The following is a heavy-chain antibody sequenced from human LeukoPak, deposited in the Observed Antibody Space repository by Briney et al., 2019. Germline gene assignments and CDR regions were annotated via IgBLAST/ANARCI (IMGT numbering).Heavy chain of an antibody. CDR2: INPNSGGT. Sequence: ASVKVSCKASGCTFTGYYLHWVRQAPGQGLEWMGRINPNSGGTNYAQKFRGRVTMTRDTSISTAYMELSRLRSDDTAVYYCARGDGDANFDYWGQGTLVTVSS. J-gene: IGHJ4*02. V-gene: IGHV1-2*06. CDR1: GCTFTGYY. CDR3: ARGDGDANFDY. D-gene: IGHD4-17*01.